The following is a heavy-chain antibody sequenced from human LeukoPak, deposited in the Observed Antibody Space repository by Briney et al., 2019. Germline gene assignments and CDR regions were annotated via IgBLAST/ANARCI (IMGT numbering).Heavy chain of an antibody. V-gene: IGHV3-30-3*01. J-gene: IGHJ4*02. CDR1: GFTFSSYA. CDR2: ISYDGSNK. D-gene: IGHD5-18*01. Sequence: GSLRLSCAASGFTFSSYAMHWVRQAPGKGLEWVAVISYDGSNKYYADSVKGRFTISRDNSKNTLYLQMNSLRAEDTAVYYCANVDTAMVKGYYFDYWGQGTLVTVSS. CDR3: ANVDTAMVKGYYFDY.